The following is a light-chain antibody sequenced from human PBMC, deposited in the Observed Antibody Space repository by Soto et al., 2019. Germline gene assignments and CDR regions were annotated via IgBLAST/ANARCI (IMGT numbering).Light chain of an antibody. J-gene: IGLJ1*01. CDR2: EVV. V-gene: IGLV2-8*01. Sequence: SVLTQPPSASGSPGQSVTISCTGTKNDIGVYDFVSWYQHHPGKAPRLIIYEVVQRPSGLPDRFSGSKSGNTASLTVSGLQAADEADYFCKSYAGSNTYVFGSGTKVTV. CDR1: KNDIGVYDF. CDR3: KSYAGSNTYV.